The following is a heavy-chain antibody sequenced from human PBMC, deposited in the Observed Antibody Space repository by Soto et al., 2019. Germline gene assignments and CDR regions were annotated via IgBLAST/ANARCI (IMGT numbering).Heavy chain of an antibody. CDR1: GFTFSSYA. D-gene: IGHD3-22*01. Sequence: PGGSLRLSCAASGFTFSSYAMSWVRQAPGKGLEWVSAISGSGGSTYYADSVKGQFTISRDNSKNTLYLQMNSLRAEDTAVYYCAKDRDSSGYYPHYWGQGTLVTVSS. V-gene: IGHV3-23*01. J-gene: IGHJ4*02. CDR2: ISGSGGST. CDR3: AKDRDSSGYYPHY.